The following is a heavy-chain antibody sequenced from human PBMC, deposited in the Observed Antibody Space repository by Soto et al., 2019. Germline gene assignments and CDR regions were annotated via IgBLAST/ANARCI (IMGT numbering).Heavy chain of an antibody. J-gene: IGHJ3*02. Sequence: GGSLRLSCAASGFTFSDYYMSWIRQAPGKGLEWVSYISSSGSTIYYADSVKGRFTISRDNAKNSLYLQMNSLRAEDTAVYYCARDIVATIDAFDNWGQGTIVTVSS. D-gene: IGHD5-12*01. V-gene: IGHV3-11*01. CDR2: ISSSGSTI. CDR1: GFTFSDYY. CDR3: ARDIVATIDAFDN.